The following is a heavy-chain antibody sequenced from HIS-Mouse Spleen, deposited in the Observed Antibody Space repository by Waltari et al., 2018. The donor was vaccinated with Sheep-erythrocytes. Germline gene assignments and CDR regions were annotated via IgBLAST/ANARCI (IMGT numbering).Heavy chain of an antibody. CDR1: GGTFSSYA. J-gene: IGHJ4*02. D-gene: IGHD1-26*01. CDR3: AQTGATTPHFDY. CDR2: IHPSLCIA. V-gene: IGHV1-69*04. Sequence: QVQLVQSGAEVKKPGSSVKVSCQASGGTFSSYAISWVRQAPGQGLEWMGRIHPSLCIANYAQKFQGRVTITADKSTSTAYMELSSLRSEDTAVYYCAQTGATTPHFDYWGQGTLVTVSS.